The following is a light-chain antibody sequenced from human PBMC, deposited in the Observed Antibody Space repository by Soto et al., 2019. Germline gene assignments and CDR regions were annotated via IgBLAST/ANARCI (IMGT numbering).Light chain of an antibody. J-gene: IGKJ5*01. CDR2: GAS. CDR1: QSISSSY. CDR3: QQRQYWPPTT. V-gene: IGKV3D-20*02. Sequence: EIVMTQSPATLSVSPGERATLSCRASQSISSSYLAWYQQRPGQAPRLLIYGASSRATGIPDRFSGSGSGTEFTLTISSLEPEDFAVYYCQQRQYWPPTTFGQGTRLEIK.